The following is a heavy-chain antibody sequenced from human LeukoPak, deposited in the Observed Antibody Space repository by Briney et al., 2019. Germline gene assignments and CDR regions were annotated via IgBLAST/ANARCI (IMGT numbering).Heavy chain of an antibody. CDR3: AKDRGDGTQSPFDS. CDR2: IYYSGST. J-gene: IGHJ4*02. D-gene: IGHD5-24*01. V-gene: IGHV4-39*02. CDR1: GGSISSSSYY. Sequence: SETLSLTCTVSGGSISSSSYYWGWIRQPPGKGLEWIGSIYYSGSTYYNPSLKSRVTISVDTSKNQFSLKLSSVTAADTAVYYCAKDRGDGTQSPFDSWGQGTLVTVSS.